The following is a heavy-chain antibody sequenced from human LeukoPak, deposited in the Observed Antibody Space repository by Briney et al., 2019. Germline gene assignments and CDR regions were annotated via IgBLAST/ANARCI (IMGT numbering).Heavy chain of an antibody. CDR2: ISGSGGSS. CDR3: AKRTTFNWGSHDY. V-gene: IGHV3-23*01. J-gene: IGHJ4*02. D-gene: IGHD3-16*01. Sequence: GGSLRLSCAASGFTFSSHAMSWVRQAPGKGLQWVSGISGSGGSSYYADSVKGRFTISRDNPKNTLYMQMNSLRAEDTAVYYCAKRTTFNWGSHDYWGQGPLVTVSS. CDR1: GFTFSSHA.